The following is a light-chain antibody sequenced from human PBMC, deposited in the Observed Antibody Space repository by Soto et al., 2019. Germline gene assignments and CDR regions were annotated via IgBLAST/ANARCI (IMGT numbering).Light chain of an antibody. CDR2: RND. Sequence: QSVLPQPPSASGTPGQRVTISCSTSNSRSGSNYVYWYQQLPGTAPKLLIYRNDQPPSGVPDRFSGSKSGTAASLAISGLRSEDEADYYCAKWDDSLRVYVFGTGTKLTVL. V-gene: IGLV1-47*01. CDR1: NSRSGSNY. CDR3: AKWDDSLRVYV. J-gene: IGLJ1*01.